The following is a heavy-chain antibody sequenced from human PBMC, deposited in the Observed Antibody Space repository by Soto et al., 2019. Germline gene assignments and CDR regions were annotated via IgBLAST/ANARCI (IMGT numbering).Heavy chain of an antibody. V-gene: IGHV4-34*01. CDR2: INHSGST. Sequence: SETLSLTCAVYGGSFSGYYWSWIRQPPGKGLEWIGEINHSGSTNYNPSLESRVTISVDTSKNQFSLKLSSVTAADTAVYYCARVSGYKRDDAFDIWGQGTMVTVSS. J-gene: IGHJ3*02. CDR3: ARVSGYKRDDAFDI. D-gene: IGHD3-3*01. CDR1: GGSFSGYY.